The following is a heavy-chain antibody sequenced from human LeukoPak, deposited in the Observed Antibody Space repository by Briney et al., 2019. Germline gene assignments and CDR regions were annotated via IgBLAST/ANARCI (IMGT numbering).Heavy chain of an antibody. V-gene: IGHV3-73*01. D-gene: IGHD3-16*01. CDR1: GFTFSGSA. CDR3: TRPAPLGDWYFDL. Sequence: SGGSLRLSCAASGFTFSGSAMHWVRQASGKGLEWVGRIRSKANSYATAYAASVKGRFTISRDDSKNTAYLQMNSLKTEDTAVYYCTRPAPLGDWYFDLWGRGTLVTVSS. CDR2: IRSKANSYAT. J-gene: IGHJ2*01.